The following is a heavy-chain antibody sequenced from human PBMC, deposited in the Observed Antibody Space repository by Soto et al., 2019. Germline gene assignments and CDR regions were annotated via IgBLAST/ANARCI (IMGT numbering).Heavy chain of an antibody. Sequence: SETLSLTCTVSGGSISSYYWSWIRQPPGKGLEWIGYIYYSGSTNYNPSLKSRVTISVDTSKNQFSLKLSSVTAADTAVYYCPRRTVTSYYYYYMGVWGKGTTVTVSS. CDR3: PRRTVTSYYYYYMGV. D-gene: IGHD4-17*01. V-gene: IGHV4-59*01. CDR2: IYYSGST. CDR1: GGSISSYY. J-gene: IGHJ6*03.